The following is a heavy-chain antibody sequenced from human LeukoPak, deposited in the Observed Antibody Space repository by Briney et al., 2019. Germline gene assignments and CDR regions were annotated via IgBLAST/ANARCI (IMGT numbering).Heavy chain of an antibody. J-gene: IGHJ3*01. CDR3: AKRPRDSTGYYLGAFDF. CDR1: GFTFSNYA. D-gene: IGHD3-22*01. CDR2: ISARGGTT. V-gene: IGHV3-23*01. Sequence: GGSLRLSCAASGFTFSNYAMTWVRQAPGKGLEWVSGISARGGTTYYADSVRGRFTISRDNSKNTLFLQMNSLRAEDTAVYYCAKRPRDSTGYYLGAFDFWGLGTMVTVSS.